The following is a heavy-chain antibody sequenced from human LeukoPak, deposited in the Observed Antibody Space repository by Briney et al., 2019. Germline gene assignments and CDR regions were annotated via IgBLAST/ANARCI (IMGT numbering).Heavy chain of an antibody. CDR2: ISSSGSTI. CDR3: ARAVYYFDY. V-gene: IGHV3-48*03. Sequence: GGSLRLSCAASGFTFSSYEMNWVRQAPGKGLEWVSYISSSGSTIYNADSVKGRFTISRDNAKNSLYLQMNSLRAEDTAVYYCARAVYYFDYWGQGTLVTVSS. CDR1: GFTFSSYE. J-gene: IGHJ4*02.